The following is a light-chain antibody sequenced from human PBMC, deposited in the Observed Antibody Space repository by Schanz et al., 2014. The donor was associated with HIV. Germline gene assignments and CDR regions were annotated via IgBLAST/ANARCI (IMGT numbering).Light chain of an antibody. V-gene: IGLV4-69*01. CDR2: LNSDGSH. CDR3: QTWDTGIRV. J-gene: IGLJ3*02. CDR1: SGHSSYA. Sequence: QLVLTQSPSASASLGASVKLTCTLSSGHSSYAIAWHQQQPEKGPRYLMKLNSDGSHNKGDGIPDRFSGTSSGAERYLTISNLQSEDEADYYCQTWDTGIRVFGGGTKLTV.